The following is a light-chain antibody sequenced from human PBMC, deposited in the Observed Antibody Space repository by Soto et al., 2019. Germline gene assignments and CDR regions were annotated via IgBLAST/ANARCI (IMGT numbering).Light chain of an antibody. J-gene: IGKJ5*01. Sequence: DIQMTQSPSTLAASVGDRFTIACRASQSISSWLAWYQQKPGRAPNLLIYGASTLQSGVPSRFSGSGSGTDFTLTISNLQPEDFATYYCQQLNAYPLTFGQGTRLEIK. CDR3: QQLNAYPLT. V-gene: IGKV1-5*01. CDR1: QSISSW. CDR2: GAS.